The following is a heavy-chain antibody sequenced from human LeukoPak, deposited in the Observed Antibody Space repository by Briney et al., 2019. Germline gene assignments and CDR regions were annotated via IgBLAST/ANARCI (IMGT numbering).Heavy chain of an antibody. CDR3: ARDTAVELGDWFDP. D-gene: IGHD6-19*01. CDR2: FDPEDGET. V-gene: IGHV1-24*01. J-gene: IGHJ5*02. CDR1: GYTLTELS. Sequence: ASVKVSCKVSGYTLTELSMHWVRQAPGKGLEWMGGFDPEDGETIYAQKLQGRVTMTTDTSTSTAYMELRSLRSDDTAVYYCARDTAVELGDWFDPWGQGTLVTVSS.